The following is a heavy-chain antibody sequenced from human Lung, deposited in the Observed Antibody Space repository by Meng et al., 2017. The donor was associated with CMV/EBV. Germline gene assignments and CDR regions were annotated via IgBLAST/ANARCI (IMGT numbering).Heavy chain of an antibody. J-gene: IGHJ4*02. Sequence: QVQLVAPRAEVTKPGASLTVSFKASGYTFTGYYMHWLRQAPGQGLEWVGRITPSSGGTTYAQKFQGRVTMTRDTSISTAYMELSSLRSDDAAIYYCVRANLGSANYWGQGTLVTVSS. D-gene: IGHD7-27*01. CDR3: VRANLGSANY. V-gene: IGHV1-2*06. CDR2: ITPSSGGT. CDR1: GYTFTGYY.